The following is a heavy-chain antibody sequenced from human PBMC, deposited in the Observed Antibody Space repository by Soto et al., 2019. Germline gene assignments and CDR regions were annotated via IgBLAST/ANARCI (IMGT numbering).Heavy chain of an antibody. V-gene: IGHV4-31*03. Sequence: QVQLQESGPGLVRPSQTLSLTCTVSGGSISSGDYYWSWSRQHPGRGLEWIGYVYYSGITFYNPFLQGRPTISVETSKEQFYLRLGSVTAADTAVYYCAREMFSRTWYPGDWGQGTLVTVSS. CDR1: GGSISSGDYY. CDR3: AREMFSRTWYPGD. J-gene: IGHJ4*02. D-gene: IGHD6-13*01. CDR2: VYYSGIT.